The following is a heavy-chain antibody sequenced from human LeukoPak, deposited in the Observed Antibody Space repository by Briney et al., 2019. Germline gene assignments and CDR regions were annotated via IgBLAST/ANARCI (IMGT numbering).Heavy chain of an antibody. CDR2: ISSSGSTI. V-gene: IGHV3-11*01. D-gene: IGHD6-13*01. J-gene: IGHJ5*02. Sequence: GGSLRLSCAASGFTFSDYYMSWIRQAPGKGLEWVSYISSSGSTIYYADSVKGRFTISRDNAKNSLYLQMNSLRAEDTAVYYCARDCDGSQQLVPGGWFDPWGQGTLVTVSS. CDR1: GFTFSDYY. CDR3: ARDCDGSQQLVPGGWFDP.